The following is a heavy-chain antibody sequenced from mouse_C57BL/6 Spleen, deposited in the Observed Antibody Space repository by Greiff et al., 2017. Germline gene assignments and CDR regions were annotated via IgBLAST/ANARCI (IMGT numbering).Heavy chain of an antibody. CDR2: IYPGAGDT. J-gene: IGHJ3*01. Sequence: QVQLQQSGPELVKPGASVKISCKASGYAFSSSWMNWVKQRPGKGLEWIGRIYPGAGDTNYNGKFKGKDTLTADKSSSTAYMQLSSLTSEDSAVYFCARESSGYPAWFAYWGQGTLVTVSA. CDR3: ARESSGYPAWFAY. CDR1: GYAFSSSW. V-gene: IGHV1-82*01. D-gene: IGHD3-2*02.